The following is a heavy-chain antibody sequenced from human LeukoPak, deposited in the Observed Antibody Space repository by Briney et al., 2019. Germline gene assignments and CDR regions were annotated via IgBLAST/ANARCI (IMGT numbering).Heavy chain of an antibody. D-gene: IGHD3-22*01. Sequence: SETLSLTCTVSGGSISSSSYYWGWIRQPPGKGLEWIGSIYYSGSTYYNPSLKSRVTISVDTSKNQFSLKLSSVTAADTAVYYCARQSYYDSSGYYPLFYWGRGTLVTVSS. CDR2: IYYSGST. CDR3: ARQSYYDSSGYYPLFY. J-gene: IGHJ4*02. V-gene: IGHV4-39*01. CDR1: GGSISSSSYY.